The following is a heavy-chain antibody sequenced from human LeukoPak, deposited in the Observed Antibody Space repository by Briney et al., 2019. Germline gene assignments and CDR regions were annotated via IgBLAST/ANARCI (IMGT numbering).Heavy chain of an antibody. CDR3: ARAPHFFDTSGSRYYFDY. Sequence: SGTLSLTCTVSGGSISSSSYYWGWIRQPPGKGLEWIGSIYYSGSTYYNPSLKSRVTISVDTSKNQFSLNLSSVTAADTAVYYCARAPHFFDTSGSRYYFDYWGQGALVTVSS. V-gene: IGHV4-39*07. D-gene: IGHD3-22*01. CDR2: IYYSGST. CDR1: GGSISSSSYY. J-gene: IGHJ4*02.